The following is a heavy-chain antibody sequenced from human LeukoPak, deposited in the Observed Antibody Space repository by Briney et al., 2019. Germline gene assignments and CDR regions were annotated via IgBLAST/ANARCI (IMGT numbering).Heavy chain of an antibody. V-gene: IGHV4-34*01. D-gene: IGHD4-17*01. J-gene: IGHJ4*02. Sequence: SETLSLTRAVYGGPFSVYYWSCIPQPPGKGLEWIGEINHSGCTNYNPSLKSRVTISVDTSKNQFSLRLSAVTATGAAVYYCARTVLNYFDTWGEGTPVTVSS. CDR3: ARTVLNYFDT. CDR2: INHSGCT. CDR1: GGPFSVYY.